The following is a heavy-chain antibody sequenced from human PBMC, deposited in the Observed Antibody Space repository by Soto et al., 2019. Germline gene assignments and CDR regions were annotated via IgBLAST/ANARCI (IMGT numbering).Heavy chain of an antibody. CDR1: GGSISSGDYY. CDR3: ARDRADFDWSLRGYYYFGMDV. Sequence: SETLSLTCTVSGGSISSGDYYWSWIRQPPGKGLEWIGYIYYSGSTYYNPSLKSRVTISVDTSKNQFSLKLSSVTAADTAVYYCARDRADFDWSLRGYYYFGMDVWGQGTTVTVSS. J-gene: IGHJ6*02. V-gene: IGHV4-30-4*01. CDR2: IYYSGST. D-gene: IGHD3-9*01.